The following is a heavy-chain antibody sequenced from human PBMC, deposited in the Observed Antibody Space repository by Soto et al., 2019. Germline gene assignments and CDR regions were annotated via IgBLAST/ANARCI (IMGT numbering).Heavy chain of an antibody. CDR3: ARAVVHGSGSYYWFDP. Sequence: SVKVSCKASGGTFSSYAISWVRQAPGQGLEWMGGIIPIFGTANYAQKFQGRVTITADKSTSTAYMELSSLRSEDTAVYYCARAVVHGSGSYYWFDPWGQGTLVTVSS. CDR1: GGTFSSYA. J-gene: IGHJ5*02. CDR2: IIPIFGTA. D-gene: IGHD3-10*01. V-gene: IGHV1-69*06.